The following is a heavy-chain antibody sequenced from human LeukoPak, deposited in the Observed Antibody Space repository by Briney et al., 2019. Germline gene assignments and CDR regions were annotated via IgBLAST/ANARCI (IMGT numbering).Heavy chain of an antibody. Sequence: GASVKVSCKASGYTFTSYDINWVRQATGQGLEWMGWMNPNSGNTGYAQKFQGRVTITRNTSISTAYMELSSLRSEDTAVYYCARDSTGYGYEEWSWGQGTLVTVSS. CDR3: ARDSTGYGYEEWS. J-gene: IGHJ5*02. CDR1: GYTFTSYD. V-gene: IGHV1-8*03. CDR2: MNPNSGNT. D-gene: IGHD5-18*01.